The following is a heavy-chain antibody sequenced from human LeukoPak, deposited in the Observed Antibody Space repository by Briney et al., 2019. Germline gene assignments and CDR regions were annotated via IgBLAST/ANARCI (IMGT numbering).Heavy chain of an antibody. CDR2: IYYSGST. CDR3: AKESTSYHWYFDL. V-gene: IGHV4-59*01. Sequence: PSETLSLTCTVSGGPISNYYWSWIRQPPGKGLEWIGYIYYSGSTNYNPSLKSRVTISVDTSKNQFSLKLSSVTPADTAVYYCAKESTSYHWYFDLWGRGTLVTVSS. J-gene: IGHJ2*01. CDR1: GGPISNYY.